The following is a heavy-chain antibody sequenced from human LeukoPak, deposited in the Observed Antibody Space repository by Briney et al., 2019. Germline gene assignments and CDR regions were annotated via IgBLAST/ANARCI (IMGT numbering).Heavy chain of an antibody. CDR1: GGSISSGDYY. V-gene: IGHV4-30-4*08. J-gene: IGHJ4*02. Sequence: PSQTLSLTCTVSGGSISSGDYYWSWIRQPPGKGLEWIGYIYYSGSTYYNPSLKSRVTISVDTSKNQFSLKLSSVTAADTAVYYCARGIPYDILTGQQANLDYWGQGTLVTVSS. CDR3: ARGIPYDILTGQQANLDY. CDR2: IYYSGST. D-gene: IGHD3-9*01.